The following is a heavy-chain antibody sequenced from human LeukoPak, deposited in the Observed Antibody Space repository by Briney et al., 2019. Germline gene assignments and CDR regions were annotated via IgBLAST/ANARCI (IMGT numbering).Heavy chain of an antibody. CDR3: ARVLLWHRGMDV. CDR2: IYYSGST. D-gene: IGHD3-10*01. Sequence: PSETLSLTCTVSGSSIRSYYWSWIRQPPGKGLEWIGYIYYSGSTNYNPSLKSRVTISVDTSKNQFSLKLSSVTAADTAVYYCARVLLWHRGMDVWGQGTTVTVSS. J-gene: IGHJ6*02. V-gene: IGHV4-59*01. CDR1: GSSIRSYY.